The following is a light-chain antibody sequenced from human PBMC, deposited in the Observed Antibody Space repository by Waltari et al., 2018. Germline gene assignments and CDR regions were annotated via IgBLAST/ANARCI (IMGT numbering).Light chain of an antibody. CDR2: SNT. CDR1: SSNVGSNS. CDR3: AAWDDSLTGYV. J-gene: IGLJ1*01. V-gene: IGLV1-44*01. Sequence: QSVLTQSPSASGTPGQRVTISCPGSSSNVGSNSVDWYQKPPGTAPKLLIYSNTRRPSGVPDRFSGSQSGTSASLAISGLQSEDEAEYFCAAWDDSLTGYVFGTGTKVTVL.